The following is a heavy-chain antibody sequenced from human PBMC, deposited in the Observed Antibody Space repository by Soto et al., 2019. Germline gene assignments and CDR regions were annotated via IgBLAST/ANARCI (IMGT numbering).Heavy chain of an antibody. D-gene: IGHD1-7*01. CDR3: VKDQDWNYASNDAFDI. CDR1: GFTFLSYA. J-gene: IGHJ3*02. CDR2: IGSNGGST. V-gene: IGHV3-64D*06. Sequence: LRLSCSASGFTFLSYAMHWVRQAPGKGLEYVSAIGSNGGSTYYADSVKGRFTISRDNSKNALYLQMSSLRAEDTAMYYCVKDQDWNYASNDAFDIWGQGTMVTVSS.